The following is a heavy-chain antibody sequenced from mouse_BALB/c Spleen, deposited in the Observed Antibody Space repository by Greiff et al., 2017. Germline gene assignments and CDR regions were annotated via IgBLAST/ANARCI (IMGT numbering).Heavy chain of an antibody. D-gene: IGHD1-1*01. V-gene: IGHV14-3*02. Sequence: GQLQQSGAELVKPGASVKLSCTASGFNIKDTYMHWVKQRPEQGLEWIGRIDPANGNTKYDPKFQGKATITADTSSNTAYLQLSSLTSEDTAVYYCASDYYGSSYSGAYWGQGTLVTVSA. CDR2: IDPANGNT. CDR1: GFNIKDTY. J-gene: IGHJ3*01. CDR3: ASDYYGSSYSGAY.